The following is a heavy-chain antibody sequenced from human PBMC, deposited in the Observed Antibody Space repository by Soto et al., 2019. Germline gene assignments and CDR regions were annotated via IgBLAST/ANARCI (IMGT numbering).Heavy chain of an antibody. CDR3: STTVISAPLFEY. D-gene: IGHD2-21*01. J-gene: IGHJ4*02. Sequence: EVQLVESGGGLVQPGGSLRLSCEGSGFTFSGHYMDWVRQAPGKGLEWLGRIRNKPNGHTTASAASVKGRFTISRDDSKNLVYLQMKSLKSEDTALYYCSTTVISAPLFEYWGQGTLVAVSS. CDR2: IRNKPNGHTT. V-gene: IGHV3-72*01. CDR1: GFTFSGHY.